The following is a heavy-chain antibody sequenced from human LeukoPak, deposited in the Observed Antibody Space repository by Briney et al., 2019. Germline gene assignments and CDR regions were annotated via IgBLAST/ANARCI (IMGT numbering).Heavy chain of an antibody. CDR2: IYSGGDT. V-gene: IGHV3-66*02. Sequence: GGSLRLSCAASGFTVSSNYMNWVRQAPGKGLEWVSIIYSGGDTYYADYVKGRFTISIDNSKNTLYLQMNNLRPEDTAVYYCTRGPVSTWYSDYWGQGTLVTVSS. J-gene: IGHJ4*02. CDR3: TRGPVSTWYSDY. D-gene: IGHD6-13*01. CDR1: GFTVSSNY.